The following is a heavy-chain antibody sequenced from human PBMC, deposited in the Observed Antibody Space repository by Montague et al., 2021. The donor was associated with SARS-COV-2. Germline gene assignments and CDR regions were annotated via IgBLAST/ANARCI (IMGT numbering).Heavy chain of an antibody. CDR1: GFTFSTYA. CDR2: MSHDGNFE. D-gene: IGHD6-19*01. CDR3: AVQPRDSSAWHPFDY. Sequence: SLRLSCAASGFTFSTYAIHWIRQAPGKGLEWVAIMSHDGNFEQYADSVKGRFTISRDSSKDTLHLQMNSLTAEDTAVYYCAVQPRDSSAWHPFDYWSQGTLVTVSS. J-gene: IGHJ4*02. V-gene: IGHV3-33*01.